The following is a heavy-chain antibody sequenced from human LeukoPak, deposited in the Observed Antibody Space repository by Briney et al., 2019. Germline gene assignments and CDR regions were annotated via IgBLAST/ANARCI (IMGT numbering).Heavy chain of an antibody. CDR1: GFTFSSNA. Sequence: GSLRLSCAASGFTFSSNALHWVRQAPGKGLEWVAVISYDGSNKYYADSVKGRFTISRDNSKNTLFLQMNSLRVEDTAVYYCARDLGDFYYISLDFGYWGQGALVTVSS. J-gene: IGHJ4*02. D-gene: IGHD3-9*01. V-gene: IGHV3-30*04. CDR2: ISYDGSNK. CDR3: ARDLGDFYYISLDFGY.